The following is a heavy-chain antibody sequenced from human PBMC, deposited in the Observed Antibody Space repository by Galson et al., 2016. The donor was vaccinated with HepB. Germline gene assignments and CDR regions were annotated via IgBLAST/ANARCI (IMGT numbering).Heavy chain of an antibody. J-gene: IGHJ4*02. CDR2: SGSGGPT. V-gene: IGHV3-23*01. D-gene: IGHD6-13*01. Sequence: SLRLSCAASGFTFSSYAMSWVRQAPGKGLEWVSSSGSGGPTYYADSVKGRFTISRDNSKNTLFLQMHSLRADDTAVYYCARDRDTCGSWYGGASHWGQGTLLTVSS. CDR1: GFTFSSYA. CDR3: ARDRDTCGSWYGGASH.